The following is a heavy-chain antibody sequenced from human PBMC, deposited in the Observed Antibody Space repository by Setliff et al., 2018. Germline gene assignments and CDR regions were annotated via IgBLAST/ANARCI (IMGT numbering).Heavy chain of an antibody. CDR2: SRDKPSSYTT. CDR3: ARDPFRNYDTAPVWFDP. D-gene: IGHD3-22*01. J-gene: IGHJ5*02. V-gene: IGHV3-72*01. CDR1: GFTFSDHD. Sequence: GGSLRLSCAASGFTFSDHDMDWVRQTPGKGLEWVGRSRDKPSSYTTEYAASLKGRFTISRDDSERSLYLQMNSLRAEDTAVYYCARDPFRNYDTAPVWFDPWGQGTLVTVSS.